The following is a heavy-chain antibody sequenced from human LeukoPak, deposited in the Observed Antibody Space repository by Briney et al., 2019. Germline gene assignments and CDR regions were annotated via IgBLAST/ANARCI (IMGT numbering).Heavy chain of an antibody. Sequence: PGGSPRLSCAASGFTFSSYSMNWVRQAPGKGLEWVSYISSSSIYIYYSDSVKGRFTISRDNAKNSLYLQMNSLRAEDTAVYYCAGTMLRGVWGQGTLVTVSS. J-gene: IGHJ4*02. V-gene: IGHV3-21*01. CDR1: GFTFSSYS. CDR2: ISSSSIYI. CDR3: AGTMLRGV. D-gene: IGHD3-10*01.